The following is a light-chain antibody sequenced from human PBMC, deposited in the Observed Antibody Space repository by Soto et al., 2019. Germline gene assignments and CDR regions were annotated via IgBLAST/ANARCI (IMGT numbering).Light chain of an antibody. J-gene: IGLJ2*01. V-gene: IGLV2-14*01. CDR3: SSYTSSSTLV. Sequence: QAVVTQPASVSGSPGQSITISCTGTSSDVGGYNYVSWYQQHPGKAPKVVIYEVSNRPSWISNRFSGSKSGNTASLTISGLQAEDEADYYCSSYTSSSTLVFGGGTKLTVL. CDR1: SSDVGGYNY. CDR2: EVS.